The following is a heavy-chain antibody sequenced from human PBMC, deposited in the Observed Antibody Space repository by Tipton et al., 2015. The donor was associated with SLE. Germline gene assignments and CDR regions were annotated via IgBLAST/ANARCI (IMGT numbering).Heavy chain of an antibody. CDR3: ARRTGAIFGVVIYYYYYGMDV. J-gene: IGHJ6*02. Sequence: TLSLTCTVSGGSIFSSYWSWIRQPPGKGLEWIGSIYYSGSTYYNPSLKSRVTISVDTSKNQFSLKLSSVTAADTAVYYCARRTGAIFGVVIYYYYYGMDVWGQGTTVTVSS. CDR2: IYYSGST. D-gene: IGHD3-3*01. V-gene: IGHV4-39*07. CDR1: GGSIFSSY.